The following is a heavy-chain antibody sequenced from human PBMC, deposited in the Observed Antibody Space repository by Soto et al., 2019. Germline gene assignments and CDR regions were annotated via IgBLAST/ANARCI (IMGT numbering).Heavy chain of an antibody. V-gene: IGHV3-23*01. CDR3: SKHGAPYGSSGYSPPPYYYYGMDV. J-gene: IGHJ6*02. CDR2: ISGSGGST. CDR1: GFTFSSYA. Sequence: GGSLRLSCAASGFTFSSYAMSWVRQAPGKGLEWVSAISGSGGSTYYADSVKGRFTISRDKSKNTPYLQMNSLRAEDTAVDYCSKHGAPYGSSGYSPPPYYYYGMDVWGQGTTVTVSS. D-gene: IGHD3-22*01.